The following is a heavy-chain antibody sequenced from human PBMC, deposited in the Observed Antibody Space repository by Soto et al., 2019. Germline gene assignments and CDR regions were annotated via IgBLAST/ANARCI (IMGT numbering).Heavy chain of an antibody. D-gene: IGHD3-22*01. J-gene: IGHJ5*02. CDR1: GFTXSXXG. V-gene: IGHV3-30*18. CDR2: ISYXXSNT. CDR3: AKDISTMIDNWFDP. Sequence: GGSLRLSCAASGFTXSXXGMHWVRQAPGKGLEWVAVISYXXSNTCCADYVKGRFTIYRDNSNNTPYLQMNSLRAEDTAVYYCAKDISTMIDNWFDPWGQGTRVTVSS.